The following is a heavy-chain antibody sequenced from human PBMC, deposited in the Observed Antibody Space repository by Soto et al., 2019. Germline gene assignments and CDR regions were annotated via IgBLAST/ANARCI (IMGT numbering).Heavy chain of an antibody. V-gene: IGHV3-33*01. J-gene: IGHJ6*02. D-gene: IGHD6-13*01. CDR3: ARSIAAAGSFGPYYYYGMDV. CDR1: GFTFSSYG. CDR2: IWYDGSNK. Sequence: QVQLVESGGGVVQPGRSLRLSCAASGFTFSSYGMHWVRQAPGKGLEWVAVIWYDGSNKYYADSVKGRFTISRYNSKNTLYLQMNSLRDEDTAVYDCARSIAAAGSFGPYYYYGMDVWGQGTTVTVSS.